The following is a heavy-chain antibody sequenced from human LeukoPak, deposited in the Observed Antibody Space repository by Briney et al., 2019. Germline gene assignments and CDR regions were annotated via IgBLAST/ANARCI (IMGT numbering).Heavy chain of an antibody. CDR2: ISYDGSNK. V-gene: IGHV3-30-3*01. D-gene: IGHD4-11*01. CDR3: AKDNRYSNYSGD. J-gene: IGHJ4*02. CDR1: GFTFSSYA. Sequence: PGGSLRLSCAASGFTFSSYAMHWVRQAPGKGLEWVAVISYDGSNKYYADSVKGRFTISRDNSKNTLYLQMNSLRAEDTAVYYCAKDNRYSNYSGDWGQGTLVTVSS.